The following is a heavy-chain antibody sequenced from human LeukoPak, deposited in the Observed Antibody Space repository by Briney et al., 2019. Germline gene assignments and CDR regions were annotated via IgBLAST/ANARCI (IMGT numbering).Heavy chain of an antibody. J-gene: IGHJ6*02. CDR3: TQMGLRSSLRGHGMDV. D-gene: IGHD6-13*01. Sequence: GGSLRLSSAASGFTVSSNYMSWVRQAPGKGLEWVSVIYSGGSTYYADSVKGRFTISRDNSKNTLYLQMNSLRAEDTAVYYCTQMGLRSSLRGHGMDVWGQGTTVTVSS. V-gene: IGHV3-53*01. CDR1: GFTVSSNY. CDR2: IYSGGST.